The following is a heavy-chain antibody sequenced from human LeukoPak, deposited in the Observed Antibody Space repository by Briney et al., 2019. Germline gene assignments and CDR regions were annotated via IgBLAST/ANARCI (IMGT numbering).Heavy chain of an antibody. CDR3: ARHPGAINWVAP. D-gene: IGHD2-2*02. CDR1: GGSISSYY. Sequence: PSETLSLTCTVSGGSISSYYWSWIRQPPGKGLEWIGYIYYSGSTNYNPSLKSRVTISVDTSKNQFSLKLSSVTAADTAVHYCARHPGAINWVAPRGQGTLVTASP. CDR2: IYYSGST. J-gene: IGHJ5*02. V-gene: IGHV4-59*08.